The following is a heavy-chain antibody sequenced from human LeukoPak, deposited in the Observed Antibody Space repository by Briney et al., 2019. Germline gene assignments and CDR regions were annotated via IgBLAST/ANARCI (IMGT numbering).Heavy chain of an antibody. CDR2: ISGSGGST. J-gene: IGHJ4*02. V-gene: IGHV3-23*01. CDR1: GFTFSSYA. CDR3: ARDLKPLGVGALDY. D-gene: IGHD1-26*01. Sequence: PGGSLRLSCAASGFTFSSYAMSWVRQAPGKGLEWVSAISGSGGSTYYADSVKGRFTISRDNSKNTLYLQMGSLRAEDMAVYYCARDLKPLGVGALDYWGQGTLVTVSS.